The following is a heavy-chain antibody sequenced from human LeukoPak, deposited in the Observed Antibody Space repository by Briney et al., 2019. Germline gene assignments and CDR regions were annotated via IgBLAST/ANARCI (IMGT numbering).Heavy chain of an antibody. Sequence: GGSLRLSCAASGFTFSSYWMSWVRQAPGKGLEWVANIKQDGSEKYYVDSVEGRFTISRDNAKNSLYLQMNSLRAEDTAVYYCARDDPQLYYDFWSGYGFDYWGQGTLVTVSS. CDR3: ARDDPQLYYDFWSGYGFDY. D-gene: IGHD3-3*01. CDR2: IKQDGSEK. V-gene: IGHV3-7*01. J-gene: IGHJ4*02. CDR1: GFTFSSYW.